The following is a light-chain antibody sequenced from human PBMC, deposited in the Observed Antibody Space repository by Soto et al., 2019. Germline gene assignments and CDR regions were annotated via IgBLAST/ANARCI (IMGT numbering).Light chain of an antibody. CDR3: QQYGSSPYT. CDR1: QSVSSSY. V-gene: IGKV3-20*01. J-gene: IGKJ2*01. Sequence: EIVLTQSPGTLSLSPGERATLSCRASQSVSSSYLAWYQQKPGRAPRLLIFGASSRAAGIPDRFSGSGSGTDFTLTFSRLEPEDFAVYYCQQYGSSPYTFGQGTKLEIK. CDR2: GAS.